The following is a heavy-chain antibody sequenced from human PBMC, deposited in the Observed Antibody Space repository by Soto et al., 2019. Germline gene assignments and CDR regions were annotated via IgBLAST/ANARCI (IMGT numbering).Heavy chain of an antibody. V-gene: IGHV4-30-4*01. CDR2: IYYSGNT. CDR1: GGSISSGDCY. CDR3: ARGDITSASRFQH. Sequence: SSETLSLTCTVSGGSISSGDCYWTWIRQPPGKGLEWIGYIYYSGNTHYNPSLKSRVTFSVDTSKNQFSLNLRSVTAADTAVYYCARGDITSASRFQHWGQGTLVTVSS. J-gene: IGHJ1*01. D-gene: IGHD3-10*01.